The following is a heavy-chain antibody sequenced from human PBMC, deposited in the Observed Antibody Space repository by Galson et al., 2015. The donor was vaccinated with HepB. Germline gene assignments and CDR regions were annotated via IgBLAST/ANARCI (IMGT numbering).Heavy chain of an antibody. Sequence: SLRLSCAASGFTFSSYAMSWVRQAPGKGLEWVSAISGSGGSTYYADSVKGRFTISRDNSKNTLYLQMNSLRAEDTAVYYCAKFWFGSGSYFGDIVPYYYYYGMDVWGQGTTVTVSS. J-gene: IGHJ6*02. V-gene: IGHV3-23*01. CDR1: GFTFSSYA. CDR2: ISGSGGST. CDR3: AKFWFGSGSYFGDIVPYYYYYGMDV. D-gene: IGHD3-10*01.